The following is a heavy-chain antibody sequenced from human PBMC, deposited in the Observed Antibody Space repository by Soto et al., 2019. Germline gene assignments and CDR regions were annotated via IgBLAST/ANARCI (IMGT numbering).Heavy chain of an antibody. V-gene: IGHV3-33*01. D-gene: IGHD4-17*01. CDR3: ARDSTRDWYFDL. J-gene: IGHJ2*01. Sequence: GGSLRLSCAASGFTFSSYGMHWVRQAPGKGLEWVAVIWYDGSNKYYADSVKGRFTISRDNSKNTLYLQMNSLRAEDTAVYYCARDSTRDWYFDLWGRGTLVTVSS. CDR1: GFTFSSYG. CDR2: IWYDGSNK.